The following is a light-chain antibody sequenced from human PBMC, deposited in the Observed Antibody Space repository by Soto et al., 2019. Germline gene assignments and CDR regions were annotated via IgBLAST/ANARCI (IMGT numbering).Light chain of an antibody. CDR1: QSVSTY. CDR2: DAS. J-gene: IGKJ4*01. V-gene: IGKV3-11*01. CDR3: QQRSNWPLT. Sequence: EIVLTQSPATLSLSPGERATLSCRASQSVSTYLAWYQQKPGQAPRLLIYDASNRATAIPARFCGSGSGTDFTLTISSLEPEDFAVYYGQQRSNWPLTFGGGTKVEIK.